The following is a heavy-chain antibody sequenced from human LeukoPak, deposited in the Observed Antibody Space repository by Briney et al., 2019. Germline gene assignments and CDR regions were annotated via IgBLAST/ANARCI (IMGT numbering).Heavy chain of an antibody. J-gene: IGHJ3*02. Sequence: GGSLRLSCGGSRFTFSSYAMSWVRQAPGKGLEWVSAISGSGGSTYYADSVKGRFTISRDNSKNTLYLQMNSLRAEDTAVYYCAKYKTVTHGGAFDIWGQGTMVTVSS. CDR2: ISGSGGST. CDR3: AKYKTVTHGGAFDI. CDR1: RFTFSSYA. V-gene: IGHV3-23*01. D-gene: IGHD4-17*01.